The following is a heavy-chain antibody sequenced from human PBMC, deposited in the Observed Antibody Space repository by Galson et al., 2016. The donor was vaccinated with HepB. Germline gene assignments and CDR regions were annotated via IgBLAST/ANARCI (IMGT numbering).Heavy chain of an antibody. D-gene: IGHD3-3*01. Sequence: SLRLSCAASGFTFTSYALSWVRQAPGRGLEWVSTLNGSGRKTYYADSVKGRFTISRDNSKNTLFLQMNSLRVGDTAVYYCAKSSVKKDFWSYYLADAFDIRGQGTTVTVST. J-gene: IGHJ3*02. CDR2: LNGSGRKT. CDR1: GFTFTSYA. CDR3: AKSSVKKDFWSYYLADAFDI. V-gene: IGHV3-23*01.